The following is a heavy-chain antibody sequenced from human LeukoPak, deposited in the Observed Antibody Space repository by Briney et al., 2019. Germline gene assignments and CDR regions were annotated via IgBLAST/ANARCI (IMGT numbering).Heavy chain of an antibody. CDR1: GYTFTIYG. J-gene: IGHJ5*02. CDR3: ARTNRPAAGTPPRFDP. V-gene: IGHV1-18*01. CDR2: ISAYNGNT. D-gene: IGHD6-13*01. Sequence: GASVKVSFTASGYTFTIYGISWVRQAPGQGLEWMGWISAYNGNTNYAKKLQGRVTMTPDTSTSTAYMELRSLRSDDPAVYYCARTNRPAAGTPPRFDPWGQGTLVTVSS.